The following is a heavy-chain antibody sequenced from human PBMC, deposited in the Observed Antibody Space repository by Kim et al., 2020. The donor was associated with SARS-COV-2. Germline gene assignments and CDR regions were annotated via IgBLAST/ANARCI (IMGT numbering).Heavy chain of an antibody. CDR3: ARGPQYPYYFDY. Sequence: SETLSLTCAVSGGSISSSSYYWGWIRQPPGKGLEWIGSIYYSGSTYYNPSLKSRVTISIDTSKNQFSLKLSSVTAADTAVYYCARGPQYPYYFDYWDQGTLVTVSS. D-gene: IGHD2-2*02. V-gene: IGHV4-39*07. CDR2: IYYSGST. CDR1: GGSISSSSYY. J-gene: IGHJ4*02.